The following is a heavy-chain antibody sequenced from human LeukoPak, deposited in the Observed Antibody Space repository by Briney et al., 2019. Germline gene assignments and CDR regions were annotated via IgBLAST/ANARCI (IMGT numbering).Heavy chain of an antibody. D-gene: IGHD3-10*01. CDR2: IYFNGGT. CDR3: ARASGPMVRGVGAFDI. Sequence: SETLSLTCTVSGGSTSSSFYYWGWIRQPPGKGLEWIGTIYFNGGTYYNPSLKSRVTISVDTSKNQFSLKLSSVTAADTAVYYCARASGPMVRGVGAFDIWGQGTMVTVSS. J-gene: IGHJ3*02. CDR1: GGSTSSSFYY. V-gene: IGHV4-39*07.